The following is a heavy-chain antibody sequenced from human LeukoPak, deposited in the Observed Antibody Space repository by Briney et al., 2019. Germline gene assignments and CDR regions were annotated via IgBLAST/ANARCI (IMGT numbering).Heavy chain of an antibody. CDR2: INPNSGGT. Sequence: ASVKVSCKASGYTFTGYYMHWVRQAPGQGLEWMGWINPNSGGTNYAQKFQGRVTMTRDTSISTAYMELSRLRSDDTAVYYCARDLPVIPGYYFDYWGQGTLVTVSS. V-gene: IGHV1-2*02. D-gene: IGHD4-23*01. CDR3: ARDLPVIPGYYFDY. J-gene: IGHJ4*02. CDR1: GYTFTGYY.